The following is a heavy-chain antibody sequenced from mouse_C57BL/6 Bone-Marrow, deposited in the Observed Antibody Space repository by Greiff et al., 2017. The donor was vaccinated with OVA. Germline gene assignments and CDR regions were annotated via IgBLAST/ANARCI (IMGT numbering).Heavy chain of an antibody. V-gene: IGHV1-58*01. CDR3: ARAYLDAMDY. D-gene: IGHD5-1*01. Sequence: EVQLQQSGAELVRPGSSVKMSCKTSGYTFTSYGINWVKQRPGQGLEWIGYIYLGNGYTEYNEKFKGKATLTSDKSSSTAYMQLSSLTSEDSAIDFCARAYLDAMDYWGQGTSVTVSA. J-gene: IGHJ4*01. CDR2: IYLGNGYT. CDR1: GYTFTSYG.